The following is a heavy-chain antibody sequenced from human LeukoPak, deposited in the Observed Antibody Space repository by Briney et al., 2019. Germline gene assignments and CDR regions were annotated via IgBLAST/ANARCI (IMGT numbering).Heavy chain of an antibody. CDR1: GFPISSGFS. CDR2: ISYSANT. V-gene: IGHV4-38-2*01. Sequence: PSETLSLTCDVFGFPISSGFSWAWIRQSPGKGLEWIPSISYSANTYYKPSLESRLFISADTSKNQFSVRLTSVTAADSAVYYCARVGAVPGIDPWGQGILVTVSS. CDR3: ARVGAVPGIDP. D-gene: IGHD3-16*01. J-gene: IGHJ5*02.